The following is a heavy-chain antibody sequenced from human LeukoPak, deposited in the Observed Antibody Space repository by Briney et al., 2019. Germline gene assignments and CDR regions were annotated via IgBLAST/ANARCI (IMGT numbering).Heavy chain of an antibody. D-gene: IGHD1-7*01. Sequence: ASVKVSCKASGYTFTGYYMHWVRQAPGQGLEWMGWINPNSGGTNYAQKFQGRVTMTRDTSISTAYMELSRLRSDDTAVYYCAREGYNWNYGTNDAFDIWGQGTMVTVSS. CDR2: INPNSGGT. CDR3: AREGYNWNYGTNDAFDI. V-gene: IGHV1-2*02. CDR1: GYTFTGYY. J-gene: IGHJ3*02.